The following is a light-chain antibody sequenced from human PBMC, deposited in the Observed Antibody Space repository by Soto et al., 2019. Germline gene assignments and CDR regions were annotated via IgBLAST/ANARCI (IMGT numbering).Light chain of an antibody. V-gene: IGKV4-1*01. J-gene: IGKJ4*01. CDR1: QSVLYSSNNKNY. CDR2: WAS. Sequence: DIVMTQSPDSLAVSLGERATMNCKSSQSVLYSSNNKNYLSWYQQKPGQPPKLLIHWASTRASGVPDRFSGSGSGTDFTVTISSLQAEDVAVYYCQQYYTTPLTFGGGTKVEIK. CDR3: QQYYTTPLT.